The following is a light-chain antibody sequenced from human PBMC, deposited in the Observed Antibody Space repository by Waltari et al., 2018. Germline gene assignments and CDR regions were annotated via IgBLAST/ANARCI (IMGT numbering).Light chain of an antibody. Sequence: DIKMTQSPSSLSASVGDRVTITCRASQSISSYLNWYQQKPGKAPKLLISAASSLQSGVPSTFSGSGSGTDFTLTISSLQPEDFATYYCQQSYSTPLTFGGGTKVEIK. V-gene: IGKV1-39*01. J-gene: IGKJ4*01. CDR2: AAS. CDR1: QSISSY. CDR3: QQSYSTPLT.